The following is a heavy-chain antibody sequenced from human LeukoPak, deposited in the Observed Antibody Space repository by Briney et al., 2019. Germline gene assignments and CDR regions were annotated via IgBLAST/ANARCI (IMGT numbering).Heavy chain of an antibody. CDR3: ARENTTMVESSRLDS. V-gene: IGHV3-74*01. D-gene: IGHD5-18*01. J-gene: IGHJ4*02. CDR1: GFTISSHW. Sequence: GGSLRLSCAASGFTISSHWMHWVRQGPGKGLVWVSRINRDGSSINYGDSVKGRFTISRDNAKNTLYLQMNSLRAEDTAVYYCARENTTMVESSRLDSWGQGTLVTVSS. CDR2: INRDGSSI.